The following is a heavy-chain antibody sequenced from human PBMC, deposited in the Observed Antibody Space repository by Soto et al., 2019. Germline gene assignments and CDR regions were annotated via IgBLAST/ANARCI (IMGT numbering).Heavy chain of an antibody. V-gene: IGHV3-49*03. Sequence: GGSLRLSCTASGFTFGDYAMSWFRQAPGKGLEWVGFIRSKAYGGTTEYAASVKGRFTISRDDSKSIAYLQMNSLKTEDTAVYYCTRPQASSGSYYYWFDPWGQGTLVTVSS. D-gene: IGHD3-10*01. CDR2: IRSKAYGGTT. CDR1: GFTFGDYA. J-gene: IGHJ5*02. CDR3: TRPQASSGSYYYWFDP.